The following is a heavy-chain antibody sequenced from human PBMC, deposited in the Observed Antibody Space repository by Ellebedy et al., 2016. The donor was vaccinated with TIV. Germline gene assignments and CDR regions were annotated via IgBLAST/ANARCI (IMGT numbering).Heavy chain of an antibody. J-gene: IGHJ1*01. D-gene: IGHD7-27*01. CDR3: ATEFWAQYFQH. V-gene: IGHV3-15*01. CDR1: GFTFSNDW. Sequence: GESLKISCEASGFTFSNDWMNWVRQAPGKGLEWVCRVLSKTDCGTTDYAAPGKGRFTITSDDSKNTVHLHMNSLKTEDTAGYYCATEFWAQYFQHWGQGTLVTVSS. CDR2: VLSKTDCGTT.